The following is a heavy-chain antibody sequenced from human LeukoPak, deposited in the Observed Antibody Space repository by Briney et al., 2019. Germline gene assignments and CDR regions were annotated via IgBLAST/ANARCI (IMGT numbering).Heavy chain of an antibody. CDR1: GGSISSYY. CDR2: IYDSANT. CDR3: ARGAAGATYGFFDF. V-gene: IGHV4-59*12. J-gene: IGHJ4*02. Sequence: PSETLSLTCTVSGGSISSYYWSWIRQPPGKGLEWIGSIYDSANTYSHPSLKSRVTTSIDTSKKQFSLRLSSVTAADTAVYYCARGAAGATYGFFDFWGQGAPVTVSP. D-gene: IGHD6-13*01.